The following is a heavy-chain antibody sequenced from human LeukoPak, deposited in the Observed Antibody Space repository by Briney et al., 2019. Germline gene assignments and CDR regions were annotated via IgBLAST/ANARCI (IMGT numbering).Heavy chain of an antibody. CDR3: AAHRSGYSPFYYYMDV. Sequence: GASVKVSCKASGYTFTSYYMHWVRQAPGQGLEWMGIINPSGGSTSYAQKFQGRVTMTRDTSTSTVYMELSSLRSEDTAVYYCAAHRSGYSPFYYYMDVWGKGTTATVSS. CDR1: GYTFTSYY. J-gene: IGHJ6*03. CDR2: INPSGGST. V-gene: IGHV1-46*03. D-gene: IGHD3-22*01.